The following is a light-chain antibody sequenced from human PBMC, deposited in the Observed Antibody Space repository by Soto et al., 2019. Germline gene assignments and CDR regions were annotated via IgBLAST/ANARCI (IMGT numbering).Light chain of an antibody. J-gene: IGKJ3*01. CDR3: QLYDSSPLFT. V-gene: IGKV3-20*01. CDR2: AAS. CDR1: QSVSSTY. Sequence: EIVLTQSPGTLSLSPGERATLSCRASQSVSSTYLAWYQQKPGQAPRLLIYAASSRATGIPDRFSGSGSGTDFTLTISRLEPEDFAIYYCQLYDSSPLFTFGPGTKVDIK.